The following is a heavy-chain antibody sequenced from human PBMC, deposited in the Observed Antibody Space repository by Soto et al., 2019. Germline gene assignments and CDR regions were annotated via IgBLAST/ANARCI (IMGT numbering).Heavy chain of an antibody. J-gene: IGHJ5*02. CDR3: AGADTAMTNNWFDP. V-gene: IGHV4-31*03. Sequence: SETLSLTCTVSGGSISSGGYYWSWIRQHPGKGLEWMGYIYYSGSTNYNPSLKSRVTISVDTSKNQFSLKLSSVTAADTAVYYCAGADTAMTNNWFDPWGQGTLVTVS. D-gene: IGHD5-18*01. CDR1: GGSISSGGYY. CDR2: IYYSGST.